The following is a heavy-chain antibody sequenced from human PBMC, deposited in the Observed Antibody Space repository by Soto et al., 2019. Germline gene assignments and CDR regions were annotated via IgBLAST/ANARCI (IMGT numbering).Heavy chain of an antibody. V-gene: IGHV3-30*18. D-gene: IGHD1-26*01. CDR2: ISYDGSNK. CDR3: AKANLVGATDWDYYYGMDV. J-gene: IGHJ6*02. Sequence: ESGGGVVQPGRSLRLSCAASGFTFSSYGMHWVRQAPGKGLEWVAVISYDGSNKYYADSVKGRFTISRDNSKNTLYLQMNSLRAEDTAVYYCAKANLVGATDWDYYYGMDVWGQGTTVTVSS. CDR1: GFTFSSYG.